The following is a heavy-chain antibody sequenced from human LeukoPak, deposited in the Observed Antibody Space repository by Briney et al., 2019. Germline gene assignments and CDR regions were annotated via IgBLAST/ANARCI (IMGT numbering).Heavy chain of an antibody. J-gene: IGHJ3*02. D-gene: IGHD3-22*01. CDR1: GGSISSYY. Sequence: PSETLSLTCTVSGGSISSYYWSWIRQPPGKGLEWIGYIYYSGSTNYNPSLKSRVTISVDTSKNQFSLKLSSVTAADTAVYYCAREGQGYYDSSGYYHDAFDIWGQGTMVTVS. V-gene: IGHV4-59*01. CDR2: IYYSGST. CDR3: AREGQGYYDSSGYYHDAFDI.